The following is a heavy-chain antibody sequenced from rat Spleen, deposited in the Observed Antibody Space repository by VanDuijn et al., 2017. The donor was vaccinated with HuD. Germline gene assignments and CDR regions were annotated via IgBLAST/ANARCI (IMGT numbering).Heavy chain of an antibody. CDR3: ASLSGYASNWFAY. V-gene: IGHV5-22*01. CDR1: GFTFSDYY. J-gene: IGHJ3*01. D-gene: IGHD4-3*01. CDR2: ISYEGSST. Sequence: EVQLVESDGGLVQPGRSLKLSCAASGFTFSDYYMAWVRQAPTQGLEWVATISYEGSSTYYGDSVKGRFTISRDNPRSTLYLQMNSLRSEDTATYYCASLSGYASNWFAYWGQGTLVTVSS.